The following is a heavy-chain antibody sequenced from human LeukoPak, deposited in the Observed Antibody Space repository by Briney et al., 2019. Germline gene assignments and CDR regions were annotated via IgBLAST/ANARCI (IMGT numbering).Heavy chain of an antibody. D-gene: IGHD2-2*01. V-gene: IGHV3-7*01. J-gene: IGHJ3*02. CDR2: IKQDGSEK. CDR3: ARGYQGAFDI. Sequence: GGSLRLSCAASGFTFTSYWMTWVRQAPGKGLEWVANIKQDGSEKNYVDSVKGRFSISRDNAKNSLDLQMTSLRAEDTAVYYCARGYQGAFDIWGQGTMVTVSS. CDR1: GFTFTSYW.